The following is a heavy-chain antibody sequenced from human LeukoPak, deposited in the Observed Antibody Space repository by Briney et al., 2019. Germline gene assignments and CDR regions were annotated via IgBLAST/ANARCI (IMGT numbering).Heavy chain of an antibody. D-gene: IGHD3-16*01. J-gene: IGHJ5*02. V-gene: IGHV5-51*01. CDR2: IYPGDSDT. Sequence: GESLKISCKGSGYSSTSYWIGWVRQMPGKGLEWMGIIYPGDSDTRYSPSFQGQVTISADKSISTAYLQWSSLKASDTAMYYCARQDLRWGRDLRYYDHVWGSYPSDWFDPWGQGTLVTVSS. CDR3: ARQDLRWGRDLRYYDHVWGSYPSDWFDP. CDR1: GYSSTSYW.